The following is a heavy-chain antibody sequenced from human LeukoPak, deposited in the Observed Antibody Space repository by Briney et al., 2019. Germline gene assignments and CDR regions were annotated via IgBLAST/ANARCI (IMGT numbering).Heavy chain of an antibody. CDR1: GGSFSGYC. J-gene: IGHJ5*02. CDR2: INHSGST. V-gene: IGHV4-34*01. Sequence: SETLSLTCAVYGGSFSGYCWSWIRQPPGKGLEWIGEINHSGSTNYNPSLKSRVTISVDTSKNQFSLKLSSVTAADTAVYYCARGPAMVRGVNWFDPWGQGTLVTVSS. D-gene: IGHD3-10*01. CDR3: ARGPAMVRGVNWFDP.